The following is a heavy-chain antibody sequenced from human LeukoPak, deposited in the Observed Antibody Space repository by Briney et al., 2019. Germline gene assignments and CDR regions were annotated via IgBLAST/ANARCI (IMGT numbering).Heavy chain of an antibody. V-gene: IGHV3-23*01. Sequence: VGSLRLSCAASGFTFSSYATSWVRQAPGKGLEWVSAISGSGGSTYYADSVKGRFTISRDNSKNTLYLQMNSLRAEDTAVYYCAKDTVDDFWSGYYKDWFDPWGQGTLVTVSS. CDR3: AKDTVDDFWSGYYKDWFDP. J-gene: IGHJ5*02. CDR2: ISGSGGST. D-gene: IGHD3-3*01. CDR1: GFTFSSYA.